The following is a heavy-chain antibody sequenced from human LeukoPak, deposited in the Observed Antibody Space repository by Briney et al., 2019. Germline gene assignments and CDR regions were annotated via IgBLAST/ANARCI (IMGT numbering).Heavy chain of an antibody. CDR3: VTDYGGSSGAFDI. Sequence: GESLRLSCTGSGFTLSSYAMNWVRRAPGQGLVWVSSISSSSSDIYYTDSVKGRFTISRDNAKNSLYLQMNSLRAEDTAVYYCVTDYGGSSGAFDIWGQGTMVTVSS. CDR2: ISSSSSDI. CDR1: GFTLSSYA. D-gene: IGHD4-23*01. J-gene: IGHJ3*02. V-gene: IGHV3-21*01.